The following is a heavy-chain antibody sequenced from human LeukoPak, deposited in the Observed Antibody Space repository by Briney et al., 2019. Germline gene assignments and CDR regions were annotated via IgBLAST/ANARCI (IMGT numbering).Heavy chain of an antibody. Sequence: GGSLRLSCAASGFTFRTYSMNWARQPPGKGLEWVSCISSSSSYINYADSVKGRFTISRDNAKNLVYLQMNNLRVEDTAVYYCAREDGSGWQTDYWGQGTLVTVSS. J-gene: IGHJ4*02. CDR1: GFTFRTYS. V-gene: IGHV3-21*01. CDR3: AREDGSGWQTDY. CDR2: ISSSSSYI. D-gene: IGHD6-19*01.